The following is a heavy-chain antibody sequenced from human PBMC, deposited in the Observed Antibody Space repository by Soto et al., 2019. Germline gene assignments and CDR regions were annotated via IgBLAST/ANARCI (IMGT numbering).Heavy chain of an antibody. V-gene: IGHV1-58*02. J-gene: IGHJ4*02. CDR3: AAEYYYGGSDPRGRIV. Sequence: QMQLVQSGPEVKKPGTSVKVSCKASGFTFTHSAMQWVRQARGQSLEWMGWIVVGSGNTNYAQKVQERATITWDMSTFTAYMELSSLRFEDPAVYYCAAEYYYGGSDPRGRIVWGQGTLVTVYS. CDR1: GFTFTHSA. D-gene: IGHD3-22*01. CDR2: IVVGSGNT.